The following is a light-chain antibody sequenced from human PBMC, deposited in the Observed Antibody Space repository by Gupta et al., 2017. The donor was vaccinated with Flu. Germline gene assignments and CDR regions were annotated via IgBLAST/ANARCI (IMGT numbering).Light chain of an antibody. V-gene: IGLV2-18*02. J-gene: IGLJ3*02. Sequence: QSALTQPASVSGSPGQSITISCTGTSSDVGSYNRVSWYQQPPVTAPKLMISEVSNRPSGVPDRFSGSKSGNTASLTISGLQAEDEADYYCSSYTSSNTWVFGGGTKLTVL. CDR2: EVS. CDR3: SSYTSSNTWV. CDR1: SSDVGSYNR.